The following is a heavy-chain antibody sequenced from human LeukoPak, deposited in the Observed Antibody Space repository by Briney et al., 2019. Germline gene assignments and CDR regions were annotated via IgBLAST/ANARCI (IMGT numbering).Heavy chain of an antibody. J-gene: IGHJ4*02. CDR1: GGSISGYY. V-gene: IGHV4-59*08. CDR2: IYYSGTT. CDR3: ARQEGSSWSSSPFDY. D-gene: IGHD6-13*01. Sequence: PSETLSLTCTVSGGSISGYYWNWIRQPPGKGLEWIGYIYYSGTTTYNPSLKSRVTISVDTSKNQFSLKLSSVTAADTAVYYCARQEGSSWSSSPFDYWGQGTLVTVSS.